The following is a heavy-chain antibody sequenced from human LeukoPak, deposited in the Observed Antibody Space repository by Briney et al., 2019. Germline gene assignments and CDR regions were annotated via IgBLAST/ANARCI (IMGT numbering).Heavy chain of an antibody. V-gene: IGHV4-34*01. D-gene: IGHD3-3*01. CDR1: GGSFSGYY. CDR2: INHSGST. J-gene: IGHJ3*02. CDR3: ARGRVTIFGVVIPRGRAFDI. Sequence: SETLSLTCAVYGGSFSGYYWSWIRQPPGKGLEWIGEINHSGSTNYNPSLKSRVTISVDTSKNQFSLKLSSVTAADTAVYYCARGRVTIFGVVIPRGRAFDIWGQGTMVTVSS.